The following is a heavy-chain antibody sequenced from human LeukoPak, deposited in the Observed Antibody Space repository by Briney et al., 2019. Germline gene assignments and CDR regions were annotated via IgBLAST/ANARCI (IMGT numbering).Heavy chain of an antibody. J-gene: IGHJ5*02. CDR1: GGSFSGYY. CDR2: INHSGST. Sequence: SETLSLTCAVYGGSFSGYYWGWIRQPPGEGLEWIGEINHSGSTNYNPSLKSRVTISVDTSKNQFSLKLSSVTAADTAVYYCARALYIVVVVAPTTYWFDPWGQGTLVTVSS. D-gene: IGHD2-15*01. V-gene: IGHV4-34*01. CDR3: ARALYIVVVVAPTTYWFDP.